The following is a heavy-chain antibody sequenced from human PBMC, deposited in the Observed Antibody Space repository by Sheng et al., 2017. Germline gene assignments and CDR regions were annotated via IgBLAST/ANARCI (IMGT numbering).Heavy chain of an antibody. V-gene: IGHV1-18*01. CDR2: MSAYTRNT. Sequence: QVHLVQSGAELKKPGASVKVSCKASGYTFTNYGISWVRQAPGHGLEWMGWMSAYTRNTNYAQKLLGRVTVTTDTSTSTSYMELRSLRSDDTAVYYCARDRKMGEAGTAIDYWGQGTLVTVSS. CDR1: GYTFTNYG. D-gene: IGHD6-19*01. CDR3: ARDRKMGEAGTAIDY. J-gene: IGHJ4*02.